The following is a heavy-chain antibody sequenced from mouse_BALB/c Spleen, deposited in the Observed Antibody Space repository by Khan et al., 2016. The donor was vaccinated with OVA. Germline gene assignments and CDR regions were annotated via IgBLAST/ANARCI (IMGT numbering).Heavy chain of an antibody. D-gene: IGHD1-2*01. CDR3: ARRFRTAYPLYYYAMDY. J-gene: IGHJ4*01. CDR2: INTNTGEP. V-gene: IGHV9-3*02. Sequence: QIQLVQSGPELKKPGETVKISCKASGYSFTNYGMNWVKQAPGKGLKWMGWINTNTGEPSYAEEFKGRFDFSLETSAGTAYLQINNFKNEDTASYFCARRFRTAYPLYYYAMDYWGQGTSVTVSS. CDR1: GYSFTNYG.